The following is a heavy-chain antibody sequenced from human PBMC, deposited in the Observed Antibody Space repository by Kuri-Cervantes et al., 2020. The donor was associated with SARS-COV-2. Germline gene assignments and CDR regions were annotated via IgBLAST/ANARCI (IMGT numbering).Heavy chain of an antibody. D-gene: IGHD2-2*01. J-gene: IGHJ4*02. Sequence: GESLKFSCAASGFTFSSYAMSWVRQAPGKGLEWVSAISGSGGSTYYADSVKGRFTISRDNSKNTLYLQMNSLRAEDTAVYYCAKAGGYCSSTSCSQYGIPDYWGQGTLVTVSS. CDR2: ISGSGGST. V-gene: IGHV3-23*01. CDR1: GFTFSSYA. CDR3: AKAGGYCSSTSCSQYGIPDY.